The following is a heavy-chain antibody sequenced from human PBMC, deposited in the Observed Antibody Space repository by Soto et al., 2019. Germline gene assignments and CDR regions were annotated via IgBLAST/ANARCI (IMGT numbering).Heavy chain of an antibody. V-gene: IGHV3-7*03. J-gene: IGHJ4*02. CDR2: IKQDGSEK. Sequence: PGGSLRLSCAASGFTFSSYWMSWVRQAPGKGLEWVANIKQDGSEKYYVDSVKGRFTISRDNAKNSLYLQMNSLRAEDTAVYYCSRVKSSGSFDYWGQGTLVTVS. CDR1: GFTFSSYW. D-gene: IGHD6-19*01. CDR3: SRVKSSGSFDY.